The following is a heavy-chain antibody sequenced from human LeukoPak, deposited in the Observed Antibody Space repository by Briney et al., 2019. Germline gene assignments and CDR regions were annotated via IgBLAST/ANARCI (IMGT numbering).Heavy chain of an antibody. CDR1: GGSISSGGYY. D-gene: IGHD3-10*01. CDR3: ARGLVRGSGKIDY. Sequence: SQTLSLTCTVSGGSISSGGYYWSWIRQHPGKGLEWIGYIYYSGSTYYNPSLKSRVTISVDTSKNQFSLKLSSVTAADTAVYYCARGLVRGSGKIDYWGQGTLVTVSS. J-gene: IGHJ4*02. V-gene: IGHV4-31*03. CDR2: IYYSGST.